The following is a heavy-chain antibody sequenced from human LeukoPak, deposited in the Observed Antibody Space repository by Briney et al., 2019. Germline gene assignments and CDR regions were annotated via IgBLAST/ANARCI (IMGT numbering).Heavy chain of an antibody. D-gene: IGHD3-3*01. CDR2: ISYDGSNK. J-gene: IGHJ4*02. CDR3: ARGTYDFWSGTPSYYFDY. Sequence: QTGGSLRLSCAASGFTFSSYAMHWVRQAPGKGLEWVAVISYDGSNKYYADSVKGRFTISRDNSKNTLYLQMNSLRAEDTAVYYCARGTYDFWSGTPSYYFDYWGQGTLVTVSS. CDR1: GFTFSSYA. V-gene: IGHV3-30-3*01.